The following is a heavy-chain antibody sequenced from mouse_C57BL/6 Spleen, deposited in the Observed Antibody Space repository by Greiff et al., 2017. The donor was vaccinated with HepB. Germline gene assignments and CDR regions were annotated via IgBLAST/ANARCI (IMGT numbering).Heavy chain of an antibody. CDR1: GFTFSSYA. CDR2: ISDGGSYT. Sequence: EVQLVESGGGLVKPGGSLKLSCAASGFTFSSYAMSWVRQTPEKRLEWVATISDGGSYTYYPDNVKGRFTISRDNAKNNLYLQMSHLKSEDTAMYYCARGETAWYFDVWAQGPRSPSPQ. V-gene: IGHV5-4*01. J-gene: IGHJ1*03. CDR3: ARGETAWYFDV. D-gene: IGHD4-1*01.